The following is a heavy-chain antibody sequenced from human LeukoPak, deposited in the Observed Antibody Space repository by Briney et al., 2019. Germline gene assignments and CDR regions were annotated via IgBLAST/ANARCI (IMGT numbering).Heavy chain of an antibody. CDR2: INHSGST. Sequence: PSETLSLTCAVYGGSFSGYYWSWIRQPPGKGLEWIGEINHSGSTNYNPSLKSRVTISVDTSKNQFSLKMSSVTAADTAVYFCARGGPPGYYYDYYMDVWGKGTTVTISS. CDR1: GGSFSGYY. J-gene: IGHJ6*03. V-gene: IGHV4-34*01. CDR3: ARGGPPGYYYDYYMDV.